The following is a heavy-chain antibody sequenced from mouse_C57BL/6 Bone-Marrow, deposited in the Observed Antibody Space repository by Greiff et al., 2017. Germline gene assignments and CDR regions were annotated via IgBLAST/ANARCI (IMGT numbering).Heavy chain of an antibody. CDR3: ARSGGNPYYFDY. CDR2: IYPRSGNT. CDR1: GYTFTSYG. V-gene: IGHV1-81*01. Sequence: VQLQQSGAELARPGASVKLSCKASGYTFTSYGISWVKQRTGQGLEWIGEIYPRSGNTYYNEKFKGKATLTADKSSSTAYMELRSLTSEDSAVYFCARSGGNPYYFDYWGQGTTLTVSS. J-gene: IGHJ2*01. D-gene: IGHD2-1*01.